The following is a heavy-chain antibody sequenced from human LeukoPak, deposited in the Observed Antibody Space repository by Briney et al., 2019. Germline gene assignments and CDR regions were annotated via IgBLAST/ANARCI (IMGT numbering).Heavy chain of an antibody. J-gene: IGHJ4*02. V-gene: IGHV3-30-3*01. CDR2: ISYDGSNK. CDR1: GFTFSSYA. Sequence: QPGRSLRLSCAASGFTFSSYAMHWVRQAPGKGLEWVAVISYDGSNKYYADSVKGRFTISRDNSKSTLYLQMNSLRAEDTAVYYCARDHADSSSWYLDYWGQGTLVTVSS. D-gene: IGHD6-13*01. CDR3: ARDHADSSSWYLDY.